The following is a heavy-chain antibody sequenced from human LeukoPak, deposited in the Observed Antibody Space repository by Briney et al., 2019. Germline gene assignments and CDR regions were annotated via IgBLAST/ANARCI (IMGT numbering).Heavy chain of an antibody. V-gene: IGHV4-39*01. CDR3: ARQSSHSEQWLVGEYFQH. CDR1: GGSISSSSYY. Sequence: SETLSLTCTVSGGSISSSSYYWGWIRQPPGKGLEWIGSIYYSGSTYYNPSLKSRVTISVDTSKNQFSLKLSFVTAADTAVYYCARQSSHSEQWLVGEYFQHWGQGTLVTVSS. J-gene: IGHJ1*01. CDR2: IYYSGST. D-gene: IGHD6-19*01.